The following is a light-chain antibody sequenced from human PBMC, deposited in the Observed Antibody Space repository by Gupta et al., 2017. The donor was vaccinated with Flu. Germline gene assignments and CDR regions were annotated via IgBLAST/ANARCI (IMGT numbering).Light chain of an antibody. J-gene: IGKJ1*01. V-gene: IGKV1-5*03. Sequence: SPSTLSASVGDRVTSVFRASQSIDTWLEWLQQEPGKAPNLLIYKASRGESGVPQRFSGSGSETEFTLTSDSRQTDDFATYYYQYYYSYRRFGQGTKLEIK. CDR3: QYYYSYRR. CDR2: KAS. CDR1: QSIDTW.